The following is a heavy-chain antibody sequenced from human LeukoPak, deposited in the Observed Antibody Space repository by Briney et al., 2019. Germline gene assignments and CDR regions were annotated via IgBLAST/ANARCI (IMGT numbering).Heavy chain of an antibody. CDR2: IIPILGIA. V-gene: IGHV1-69*04. CDR1: GGTFSSYA. D-gene: IGHD3-10*01. CDR3: ARELDYYTSGSRSFDP. Sequence: GASVKVSCKASGGTFSSYAISWVRQAPGQGLEWMGRIIPILGIANYAQKFQGRVTITADKSTSTAYMELSSLRSEDTAVYYCARELDYYTSGSRSFDPWGQGTLVTVSS. J-gene: IGHJ5*02.